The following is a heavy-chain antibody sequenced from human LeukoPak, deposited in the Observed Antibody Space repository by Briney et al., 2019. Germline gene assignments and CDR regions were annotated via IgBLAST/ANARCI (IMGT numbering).Heavy chain of an antibody. CDR1: GGSISSGDYY. CDR2: IYYSGST. V-gene: IGHV4-30-4*08. D-gene: IGHD2-2*01. J-gene: IGHJ4*02. CDR3: ARGYCSSTSCYFDY. Sequence: PSQTLSLTCTVSGGSISSGDYYWSWIRQPPGKGLEWIGCIYYSGSTYYNPSLKSRVTISVDTSKNQFSLKLSSVTAADTAVYYCARGYCSSTSCYFDYWGQGTLVTVSS.